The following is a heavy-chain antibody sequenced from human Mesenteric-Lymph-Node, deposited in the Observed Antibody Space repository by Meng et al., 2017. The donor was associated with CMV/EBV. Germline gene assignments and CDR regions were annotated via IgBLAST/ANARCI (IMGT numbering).Heavy chain of an antibody. D-gene: IGHD3-22*01. Sequence: GSLRLSCTVSGGSISSYYWSWIRQPPGKGLEWIGYIYYSGSTNYNPSLKSRVTISVDTSKNQFSLKLSSVTAADTAVYYCARAYDSSGYYYPTPLDYWGQGTLVTVSS. CDR2: IYYSGST. CDR1: GGSISSYY. CDR3: ARAYDSSGYYYPTPLDY. J-gene: IGHJ4*02. V-gene: IGHV4-59*12.